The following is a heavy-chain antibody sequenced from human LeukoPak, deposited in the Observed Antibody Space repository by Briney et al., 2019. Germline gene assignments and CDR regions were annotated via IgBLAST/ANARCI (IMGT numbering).Heavy chain of an antibody. CDR1: GGTFSSYA. CDR2: IIPIFGTA. D-gene: IGHD3-3*01. CDR3: ATGNSNPSYYDFWSGYQEPYYYYYMDV. J-gene: IGHJ6*03. V-gene: IGHV1-69*13. Sequence: SVKVSCKASGGTFSSYAISWVRQAPGQGLEWMGGIIPIFGTANYAQKFQGRVTITADESTSTAYMELSSLRSEDTAVYYCATGNSNPSYYDFWSGYQEPYYYYYMDVWGKGTTVTVSS.